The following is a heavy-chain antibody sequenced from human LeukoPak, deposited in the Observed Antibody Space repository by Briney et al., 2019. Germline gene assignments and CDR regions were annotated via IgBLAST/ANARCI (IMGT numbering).Heavy chain of an antibody. J-gene: IGHJ6*03. D-gene: IGHD1-1*01. Sequence: GGSLRLSCAASGFSFSDYTMNWVRQAPGKGLEWVSSISSSSDSKYYAHSVKGRLSVSRDNAKNLLFLHIDSLRVEDTAVYYCARDGVETGELYSFYYLDVWGEGTTVTVSS. CDR1: GFSFSDYT. CDR3: ARDGVETGELYSFYYLDV. V-gene: IGHV3-21*06. CDR2: ISSSSDSK.